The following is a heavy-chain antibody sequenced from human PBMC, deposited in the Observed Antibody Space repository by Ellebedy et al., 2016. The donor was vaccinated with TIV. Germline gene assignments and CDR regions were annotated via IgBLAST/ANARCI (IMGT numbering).Heavy chain of an antibody. D-gene: IGHD6-19*01. CDR1: GFTFSAFW. CDR2: IKEDGSDK. J-gene: IGHJ4*02. CDR3: ARAEFHGWTH. Sequence: PGGSLRLSCATSGFTFSAFWISWLRLAPGKGLEWVANIKEDGSDKYYVDSVKGRFTISRDNTRNSLFLQMTSLRVEDTAFYYCARAEFHGWTHWGQGTLGTVSS. V-gene: IGHV3-7*03.